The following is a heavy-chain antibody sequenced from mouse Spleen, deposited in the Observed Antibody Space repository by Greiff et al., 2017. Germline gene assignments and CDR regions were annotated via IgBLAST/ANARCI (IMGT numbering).Heavy chain of an antibody. CDR2: IDPSDSYS. V-gene: IGHV1-69*01. CDR3: ARVDDYDGHY. Sequence: QVQLQQPGAELVMPGASVKLSCKASGYTFTSYWMHWVKQRPGQGLEWIGEIDPSDSYSNYNQKFKGKATLTVDKSSSTAYMQLSSLTSEDSAVYYCARVDDYDGHYWGQGTTLTVSS. D-gene: IGHD2-4*01. J-gene: IGHJ2*01. CDR1: GYTFTSYW.